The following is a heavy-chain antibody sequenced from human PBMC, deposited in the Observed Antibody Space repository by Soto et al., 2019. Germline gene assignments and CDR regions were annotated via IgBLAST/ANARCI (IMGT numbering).Heavy chain of an antibody. Sequence: PGGSLRLSCAASGFTFSNAWMSWVRQAPGKGLEWVGRIKSKTEGGTTDYTAPVKGRFTISRDDSKNTLYLQMNSLKTENTTVDYCTTLGVVTAHDDFDIWGQGTMVTVSS. V-gene: IGHV3-15*01. CDR3: TTLGVVTAHDDFDI. J-gene: IGHJ3*02. D-gene: IGHD2-21*02. CDR2: IKSKTEGGTT. CDR1: GFTFSNAW.